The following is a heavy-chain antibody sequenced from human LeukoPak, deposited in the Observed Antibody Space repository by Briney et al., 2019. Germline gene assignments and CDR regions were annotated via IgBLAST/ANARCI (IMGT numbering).Heavy chain of an antibody. CDR1: GGSFSGYY. CDR3: ARWRFGELLSLYYFDY. V-gene: IGHV4-34*01. J-gene: IGHJ4*02. D-gene: IGHD3-10*01. Sequence: SETLSLTCAVYGGSFSGYYWTWIRQPPGKGLEWIGSIYYSGSTYYNPSLKSRVTISVDTSKNQFSLKLSSVTAADTAVYYCARWRFGELLSLYYFDYWGQGTLVTVSS. CDR2: IYYSGST.